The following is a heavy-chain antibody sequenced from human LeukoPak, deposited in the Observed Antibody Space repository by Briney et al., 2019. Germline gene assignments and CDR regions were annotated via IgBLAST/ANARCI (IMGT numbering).Heavy chain of an antibody. J-gene: IGHJ4*02. V-gene: IGHV3-30*18. CDR3: AKRGDGGHKSLEY. CDR1: GFTFSNYG. Sequence: GGSLRLSCAASGFTFSNYGMHWVRQAPGKGLEWVTTITYDGSSEYYADSVKDRFTVSRDNSKNTLYLQMSSLKTEDTAVYYCAKRGDGGHKSLEYWGQGTLVIVSS. D-gene: IGHD3-16*01. CDR2: ITYDGSSE.